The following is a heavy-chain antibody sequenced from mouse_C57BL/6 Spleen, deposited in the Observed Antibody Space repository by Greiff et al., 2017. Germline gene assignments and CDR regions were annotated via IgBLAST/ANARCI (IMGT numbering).Heavy chain of an antibody. CDR3: ARRGMVNYAMDY. CDR1: GYTFTDYN. V-gene: IGHV1-18*01. J-gene: IGHJ4*01. Sequence: EVKLQQSGPELVKPGASVKIPCKASGYTFTDYNMDWVKQSHGKSLEWIGDINPNNGGTIYNQKFKGKATLTVDKSSSTAYTELRSLTSEDTAVYYCARRGMVNYAMDYWGQGTSVTVSS. D-gene: IGHD2-2*01. CDR2: INPNNGGT.